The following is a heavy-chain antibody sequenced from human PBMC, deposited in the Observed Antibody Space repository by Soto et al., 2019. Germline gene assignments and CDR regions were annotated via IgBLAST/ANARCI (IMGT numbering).Heavy chain of an antibody. J-gene: IGHJ4*02. CDR2: IYYSGST. D-gene: IGHD4-17*01. CDR1: GGSINNYY. CDR3: ARRYGYYFDY. V-gene: IGHV4-59*08. Sequence: PSETLSLTCTVSGGSINNYYWSWIRQPPGKGLEWIGYIYYSGSTNYNPSLKSRVTISVDTSKNQLSLKLSSVTAADTAVYYCARRYGYYFDYWGQGTLVTVSS.